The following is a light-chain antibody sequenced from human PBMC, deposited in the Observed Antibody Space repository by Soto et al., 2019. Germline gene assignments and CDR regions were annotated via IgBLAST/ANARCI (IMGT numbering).Light chain of an antibody. CDR2: VAS. J-gene: IGKJ2*01. CDR1: KSVVYSY. CDR3: HQVGTSPYT. V-gene: IGKV3-20*01. Sequence: VLTQSPGTLSLSAGERATLSCRASKSVVYSYLTWYQQKPGQAPRLLIYVASKRAYGTPDRFSGSGSGTACSLASRRLEPEDCAIYDGHQVGTSPYTFGRGNTLDI.